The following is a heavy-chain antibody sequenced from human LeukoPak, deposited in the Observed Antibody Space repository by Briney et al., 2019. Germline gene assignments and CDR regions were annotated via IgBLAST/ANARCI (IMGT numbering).Heavy chain of an antibody. CDR3: ARGPEGSGWYLGFDY. Sequence: PGGTLRLSCAASGFTFSSYSMNWVRQAPGKGLEWGSCISSSSSYIYYADSVKGRFTISRDNAKNSLYLQMNSLRAEDTAVYYCARGPEGSGWYLGFDYWGQGTLVTVSS. D-gene: IGHD6-19*01. CDR1: GFTFSSYS. J-gene: IGHJ4*02. V-gene: IGHV3-21*04. CDR2: ISSSSSYI.